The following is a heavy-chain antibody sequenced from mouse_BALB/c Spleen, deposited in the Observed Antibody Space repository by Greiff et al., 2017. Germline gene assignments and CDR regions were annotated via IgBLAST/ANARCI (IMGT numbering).Heavy chain of an antibody. CDR1: GYAFSSSW. J-gene: IGHJ4*01. V-gene: IGHV1-82*01. Sequence: VQLQQSGPELVKPRASVKISCKASGYAFSSSWMNWVKQRPGQGLEWIGRIYPGDGDTNYNGKFKGKATLTADKSSSTAYMQLSSLTSVDSAVYFCARSPLRDYYAMDYWGQGTSVTVSS. CDR3: ARSPLRDYYAMDY. CDR2: IYPGDGDT.